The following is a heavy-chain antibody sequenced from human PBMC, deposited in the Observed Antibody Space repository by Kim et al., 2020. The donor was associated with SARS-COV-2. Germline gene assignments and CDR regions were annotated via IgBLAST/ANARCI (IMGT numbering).Heavy chain of an antibody. V-gene: IGHV3-30*18. Sequence: GGSLRPSCAASGFNFGRYGMHWVRQAPGKGLEWVALISYDGTIQFYADSVKGRFTVSRDNVNNTLYLQMDNLNTEDTAVYHCAKVVVVASIPYWFDPWGQGTLVTVSS. CDR2: ISYDGTIQ. J-gene: IGHJ5*02. D-gene: IGHD2-21*02. CDR1: GFNFGRYG. CDR3: AKVVVVASIPYWFDP.